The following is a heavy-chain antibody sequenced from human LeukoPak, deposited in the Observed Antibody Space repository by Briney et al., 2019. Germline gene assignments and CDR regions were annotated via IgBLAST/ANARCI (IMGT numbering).Heavy chain of an antibody. J-gene: IGHJ3*02. Sequence: PGGSLRLSCAASGFTFSSYSMNWVRQAPGKGLEWVSYISSSSSTIYYADSVKGRFTISRDNAKNSLYLQMNSLRAEDTAVYYCARTRPTTADAFDIWGQGTMVTVSS. CDR1: GFTFSSYS. CDR2: ISSSSSTI. V-gene: IGHV3-48*04. D-gene: IGHD4-17*01. CDR3: ARTRPTTADAFDI.